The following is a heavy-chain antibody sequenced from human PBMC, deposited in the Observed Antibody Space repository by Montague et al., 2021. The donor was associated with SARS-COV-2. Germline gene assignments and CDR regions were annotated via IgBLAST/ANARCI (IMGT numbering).Heavy chain of an antibody. D-gene: IGHD6-13*01. Sequence: SETLSLTCTVSGDSMNNYYWSWIRQPPGKGLEWIGYINYSGSTHYNPSXQSRVTLSKDTSKNQFSLRLTSVTAADTAMYFCARAPIYRSSWYAYFDYWGQGTLVTVSS. J-gene: IGHJ4*02. V-gene: IGHV4-59*01. CDR2: INYSGST. CDR3: ARAPIYRSSWYAYFDY. CDR1: GDSMNNYY.